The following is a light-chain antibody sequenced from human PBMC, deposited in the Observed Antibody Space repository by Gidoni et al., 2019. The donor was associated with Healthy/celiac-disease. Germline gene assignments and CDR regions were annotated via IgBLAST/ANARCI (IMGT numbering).Light chain of an antibody. CDR3: QQYGSSWT. J-gene: IGKJ1*01. CDR2: GAS. CDR1: QSVSSSY. Sequence: EIVLTPSPGTLSLSPGERATLSCRASQSVSSSYLAWYQQKPGQAPRLPIYGASSRATGIPDRFSGSGSGTDITLTISRLEPEDFAVYYCQQYGSSWTFGQGTKVEIK. V-gene: IGKV3-20*01.